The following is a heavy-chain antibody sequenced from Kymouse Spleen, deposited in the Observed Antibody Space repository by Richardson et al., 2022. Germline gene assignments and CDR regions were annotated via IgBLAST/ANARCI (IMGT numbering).Heavy chain of an antibody. CDR2: IKSKTDGGTT. Sequence: EVQLVESGGGLVKPGGSLRLSCAASGFTFSNAWMSWVRQAPGKGLEWVGRIKSKTDGGTTDYAAPVKGRFTISRDDSKNTLYLQMNSLKTEDTAVYYCTLGYSSGWWFDYWGQGTLVTVSS. D-gene: IGHD6-19*01. V-gene: IGHV3-15*01. CDR1: GFTFSNAW. J-gene: IGHJ4*02. CDR3: TLGYSSGWWFDY.